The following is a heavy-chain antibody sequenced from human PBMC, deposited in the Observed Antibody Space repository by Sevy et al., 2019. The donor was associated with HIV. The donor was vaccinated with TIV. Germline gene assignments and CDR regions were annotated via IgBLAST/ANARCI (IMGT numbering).Heavy chain of an antibody. CDR3: ARSVEGHFDY. CDR2: MTSDTRTI. V-gene: IGHV3-48*02. CDR1: GFKFSVYS. Sequence: GGSLRLSCAASGFKFSVYSMNWVRQAPGKGLEWISYMTSDTRTIKYAESVKGRFTIYRDNARNSGYLQMNSLGDEDTAVYYCARSVEGHFDYWGQGTLVTVSS. D-gene: IGHD1-1*01. J-gene: IGHJ4*02.